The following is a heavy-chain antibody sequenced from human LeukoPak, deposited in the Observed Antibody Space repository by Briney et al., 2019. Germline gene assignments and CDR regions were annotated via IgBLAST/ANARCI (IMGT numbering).Heavy chain of an antibody. CDR1: GDSISTYY. D-gene: IGHD3-10*01. V-gene: IGHV4-59*08. CDR3: ARSPGGYFDF. J-gene: IGHJ4*01. CDR2: ITYNGKT. Sequence: PSETLSLTCTASGDSISTYYWSWIRQPPGKGFERIGYITYNGKTDSYPSLKSRVTLSLDTSKKQFSLTLNSVTAADTAVYYCARSPGGYFDFWGHGALVTVSS.